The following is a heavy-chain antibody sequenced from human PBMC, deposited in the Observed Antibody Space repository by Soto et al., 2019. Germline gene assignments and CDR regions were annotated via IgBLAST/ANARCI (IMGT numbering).Heavy chain of an antibody. CDR3: AREASGTVTTAYYFDY. V-gene: IGHV3-21*01. J-gene: IGHJ4*02. CDR1: GFTFSSYS. CDR2: ISSSSSYI. Sequence: GGSLRLSCAASGFTFSSYSMNWVRQAPGKGLEWVSSISSSSSYIYYADSVKGRFTISRDNAKTSLYLQMNGLRAEDTAVYYCAREASGTVTTAYYFDYWGQGTLVTVSS. D-gene: IGHD4-17*01.